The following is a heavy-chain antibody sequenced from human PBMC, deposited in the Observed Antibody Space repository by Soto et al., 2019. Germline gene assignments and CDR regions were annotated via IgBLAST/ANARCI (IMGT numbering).Heavy chain of an antibody. CDR3: ARATPPTVTTGIRYYYYYMDV. CDR2: IYSGGST. J-gene: IGHJ6*03. CDR1: GFTVSSNY. Sequence: GGSLRLSCAASGFTVSSNYMSWVRQAPGKGLEWVSVIYSGGSTYYADSVKGRFTILRHNSKNMLYLQMNSLRAEDTAVYYCARATPPTVTTGIRYYYYYMDVWGKGTTVTVSS. D-gene: IGHD4-17*01. V-gene: IGHV3-53*04.